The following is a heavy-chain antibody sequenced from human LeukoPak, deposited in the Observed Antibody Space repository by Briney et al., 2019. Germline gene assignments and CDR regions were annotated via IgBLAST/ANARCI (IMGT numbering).Heavy chain of an antibody. CDR1: NYSISSNYY. Sequence: PSETLSLTCSVSNYSISSNYYWGWIRQPPGKGLEWIGSIYYSGSTYYNPSLKSRVTISVDTSKNQFSLKLSSVTAADTAVYYCARWGLLTNWFDPWGQGTLVTVSS. J-gene: IGHJ5*02. V-gene: IGHV4-38-2*02. CDR3: ARWGLLTNWFDP. D-gene: IGHD3-16*01. CDR2: IYYSGST.